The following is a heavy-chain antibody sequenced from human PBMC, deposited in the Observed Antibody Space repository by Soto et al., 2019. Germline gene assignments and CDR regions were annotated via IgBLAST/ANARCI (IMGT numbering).Heavy chain of an antibody. CDR1: GFTFSDYY. CDR2: ISSSGSTI. J-gene: IGHJ5*02. D-gene: IGHD6-13*01. Sequence: GGSLRLSCAASGFTFSDYYMSWIRQAPGKGLEWVSYISSSGSTIYYADSVKGRFTISRDNAKNSLYLQMNSLRAEDTAVYYCASGPTSSWYPGWFDPWGQGTLVTVSS. CDR3: ASGPTSSWYPGWFDP. V-gene: IGHV3-11*01.